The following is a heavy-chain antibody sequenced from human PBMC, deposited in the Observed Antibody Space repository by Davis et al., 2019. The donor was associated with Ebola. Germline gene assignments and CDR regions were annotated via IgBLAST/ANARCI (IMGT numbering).Heavy chain of an antibody. CDR2: IYYSGST. V-gene: IGHV4-39*01. CDR1: GASISSSSYY. Sequence: MPSETLSLTCTVSGASISSSSYYWVWIRQPPGKGLEWVGSIYYSGSTFYNPSLKSRVTISVDTSKNQFSLKLNSVTAADTAVYYCARILGVRGVISWANWFDPWGQGTLVTVSS. J-gene: IGHJ5*02. D-gene: IGHD3-10*01. CDR3: ARILGVRGVISWANWFDP.